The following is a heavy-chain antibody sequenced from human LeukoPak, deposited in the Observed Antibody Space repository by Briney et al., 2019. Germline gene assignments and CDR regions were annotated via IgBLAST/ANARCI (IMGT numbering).Heavy chain of an antibody. CDR3: ARSTIRSSGYYYADY. Sequence: SETLSLTCSVSGGSISSYYWSSIRQPPGKGLEWIGYIYYSGSTNYNPSLKSRVTISVDMSTNQFSLKLSSVTAADTAVYYCARSTIRSSGYYYADYLGQGTLVTVSS. V-gene: IGHV4-59*08. CDR2: IYYSGST. CDR1: GGSISSYY. J-gene: IGHJ4*02. D-gene: IGHD3-22*01.